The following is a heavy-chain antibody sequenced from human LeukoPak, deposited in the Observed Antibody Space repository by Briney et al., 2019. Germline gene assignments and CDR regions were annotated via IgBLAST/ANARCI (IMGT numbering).Heavy chain of an antibody. CDR1: GYTFTNYD. CDR3: ARPPSIGGSYYYYGMDV. V-gene: IGHV1-8*01. D-gene: IGHD3-10*01. Sequence: AASVKVSCKASGYTFTNYDVNWVRQATGQGLEWMGWMNPNSGNTGCAQEFQGRVTMTRNTSISTAYMELSSLRSEDTAVYYCARPPSIGGSYYYYGMDVWGQGTTVTVSS. J-gene: IGHJ6*02. CDR2: MNPNSGNT.